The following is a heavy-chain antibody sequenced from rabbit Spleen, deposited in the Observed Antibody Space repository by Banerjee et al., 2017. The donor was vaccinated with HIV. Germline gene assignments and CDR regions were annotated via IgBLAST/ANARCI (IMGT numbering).Heavy chain of an antibody. V-gene: IGHV1S40*01. CDR1: GFSFSTGNY. CDR3: GRCSSSVMTCYYGMDL. CDR2: IYAGGSGTT. J-gene: IGHJ6*01. D-gene: IGHD1-1*01. Sequence: QSLEESGGDLVKPGASLTLTCTASGFSFSTGNYMCWVRQAPGKGLEWIACIYAGGSGTTYYASWAKGRFTISKTSSTTVTLQMTSLTAADTATYFCGRCSSSVMTCYYGMDLWGPGTLVTVS.